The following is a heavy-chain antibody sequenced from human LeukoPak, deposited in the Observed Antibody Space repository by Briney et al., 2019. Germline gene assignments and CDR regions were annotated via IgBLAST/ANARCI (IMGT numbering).Heavy chain of an antibody. CDR2: ISSSSSYI. Sequence: PGGSLRLSCAASGFTFSSYSMNWVRQAPGKGLEWVSSISSSSSYIYHADSVKGRFTISRDNAKNSLYLQMNSLRAEDTAVYYCARDRSGYYSYFDYWGQGTLVTVSS. J-gene: IGHJ4*02. D-gene: IGHD3-22*01. CDR3: ARDRSGYYSYFDY. CDR1: GFTFSSYS. V-gene: IGHV3-21*01.